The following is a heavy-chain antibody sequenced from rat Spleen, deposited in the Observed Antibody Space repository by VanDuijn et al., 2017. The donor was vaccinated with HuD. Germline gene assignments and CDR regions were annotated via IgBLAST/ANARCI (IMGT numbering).Heavy chain of an antibody. CDR2: ISIIAGST. CDR3: TRENWKPDY. V-gene: IGHV5-46*01. Sequence: EVQLVESGGGLVQPGGSVKLSCAASGFTLSNFPMAWVRQAPTKGLEWVATISIIAGSTYYRDSVKGRFTISRENAYSTLYLQMNSLRSEDTGTYYCTRENWKPDYWGQGVMVTVSS. CDR1: GFTLSNFP. D-gene: IGHD4-2*01. J-gene: IGHJ2*01.